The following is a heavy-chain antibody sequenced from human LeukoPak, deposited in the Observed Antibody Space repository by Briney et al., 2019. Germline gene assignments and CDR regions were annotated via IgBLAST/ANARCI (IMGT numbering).Heavy chain of an antibody. D-gene: IGHD5-18*01. Sequence: GASVKVSCKASGYTFTSYGISWVRQAPGQRLEWMGWISAYNGNTNYAQKLQGRVTMTTDTSTSTAYMELRSLRSDDTAVYYCARDGDVDTAMVWGALDPFDYWGQGTLVTVSS. CDR3: ARDGDVDTAMVWGALDPFDY. CDR1: GYTFTSYG. J-gene: IGHJ4*02. CDR2: ISAYNGNT. V-gene: IGHV1-18*01.